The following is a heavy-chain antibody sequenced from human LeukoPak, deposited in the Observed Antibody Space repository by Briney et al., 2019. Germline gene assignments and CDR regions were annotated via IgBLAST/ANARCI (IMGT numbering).Heavy chain of an antibody. D-gene: IGHD3-16*01. CDR2: INSDGSST. CDR1: GFSISSHW. Sequence: PGGALRLSCAASGFSISSHWMHWVRHAPGKELVWVSRINSDGSSTNYADSVKGRFTISRDNAKNTLNLQMNSLRAEDTALYYCVRSGGAGPDYWGQGTLVTVSS. J-gene: IGHJ4*02. CDR3: VRSGGAGPDY. V-gene: IGHV3-74*01.